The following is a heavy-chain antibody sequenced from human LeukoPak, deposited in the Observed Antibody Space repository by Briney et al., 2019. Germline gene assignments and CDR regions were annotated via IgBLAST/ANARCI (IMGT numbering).Heavy chain of an antibody. Sequence: GGSLILSCAASGFTFSSYWMHWVRQAPGKGLVWVSRINSDGSSTSYADSVKGRFTISRDNAKNTLYLQMNSLRAEDTAVYYCARGGHYYDSSGYYGGTNFDYWGQGTLVTVSS. CDR1: GFTFSSYW. CDR3: ARGGHYYDSSGYYGGTNFDY. J-gene: IGHJ4*02. V-gene: IGHV3-74*01. CDR2: INSDGSST. D-gene: IGHD3-22*01.